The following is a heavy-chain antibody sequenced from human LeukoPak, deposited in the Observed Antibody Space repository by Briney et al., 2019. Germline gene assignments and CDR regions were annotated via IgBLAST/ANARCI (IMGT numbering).Heavy chain of an antibody. Sequence: GGSLSLSCSASGFTFSRYAMHWVRQAPGKGLEYVSGINDNGGRTHYGDSVKGRFSISRDNSKNTLHLQMSTLRAEDTALYYCVKDVGGSYAFDYWGQGILVTVAS. J-gene: IGHJ4*02. V-gene: IGHV3-64D*09. CDR3: VKDVGGSYAFDY. D-gene: IGHD1-26*01. CDR2: INDNGGRT. CDR1: GFTFSRYA.